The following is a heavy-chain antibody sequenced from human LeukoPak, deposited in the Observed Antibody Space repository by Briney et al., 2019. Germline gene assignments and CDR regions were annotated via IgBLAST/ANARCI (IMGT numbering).Heavy chain of an antibody. CDR2: IYYSGST. V-gene: IGHV4-31*03. J-gene: IGHJ4*02. CDR3: ARGFVVPAAPNRGDYFDY. Sequence: SETLSLTCTVSGGSISSGGYYWSWIRQHPGKGLEWIGYIYYSGSTYYNLSLKSRVTISVDTSKNQFSLKLSSVTAADTAVYYCARGFVVPAAPNRGDYFDYWGQGTLVTVSS. D-gene: IGHD2-2*01. CDR1: GGSISSGGYY.